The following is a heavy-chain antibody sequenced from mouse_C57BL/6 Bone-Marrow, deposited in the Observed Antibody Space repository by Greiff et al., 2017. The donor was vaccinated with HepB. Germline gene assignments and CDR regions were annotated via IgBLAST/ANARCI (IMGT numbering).Heavy chain of an antibody. V-gene: IGHV5-9-1*02. D-gene: IGHD2-4*01. CDR1: GFTFSSYA. CDR3: TRYDYDWFAY. CDR2: ISSGGDYI. J-gene: IGHJ3*01. Sequence: KGVESGEGLVKPGGSLKLSCAASGFTFSSYAMSWVRQTPEKRLEWVAYISSGGDYIYYADTVKGRFTISRDNARNTLYLQMSSLKSEDTAMYYCTRYDYDWFAYWGQGTLVTVSA.